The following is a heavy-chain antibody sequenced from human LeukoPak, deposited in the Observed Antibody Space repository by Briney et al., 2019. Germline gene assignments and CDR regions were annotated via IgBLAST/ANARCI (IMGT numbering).Heavy chain of an antibody. D-gene: IGHD3-10*01. J-gene: IGHJ4*03. V-gene: IGHV1-18*01. CDR3: ARDQPKSSVPGY. Sequence: ASVNGSCKASGYTFTSYGISWVRQAPGQGLEWMGWISAYNGNTNYAQKLQGRVTMTTDTSTSTAYMELRSLRSDDTAVCYCARDQPKSSVPGYWGHGTPVTVSS. CDR1: GYTFTSYG. CDR2: ISAYNGNT.